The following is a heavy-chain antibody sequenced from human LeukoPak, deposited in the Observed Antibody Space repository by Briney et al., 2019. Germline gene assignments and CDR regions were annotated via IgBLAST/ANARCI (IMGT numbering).Heavy chain of an antibody. V-gene: IGHV4-59*01. D-gene: IGHD1-26*01. J-gene: IGHJ4*02. CDR2: IYYSGST. CDR1: GGSTSSYY. CDR3: ARGAVRPVLFDY. Sequence: KTSETLSLTCTVSGGSTSSYYWSWIRQPPGKGLEWIGYIYYSGSTNYNPSLKSRVTISVDTSKNQFSLKLSSVTAADTAVYYCARGAVRPVLFDYWGQGTLVTVSS.